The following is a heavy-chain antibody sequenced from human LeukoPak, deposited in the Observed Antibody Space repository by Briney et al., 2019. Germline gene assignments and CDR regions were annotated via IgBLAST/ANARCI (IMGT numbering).Heavy chain of an antibody. CDR2: ISSSSSYI. D-gene: IGHD1-1*01. CDR1: GFTVSSNY. CDR3: ARGTTYGAKKPEYFDY. Sequence: GGSLRLSCAASGFTVSSNYMSWVRQAPGKGLEWVSSISSSSSYIYYADSVKGRFTISRDNAKNSLYLQMNSLRAEDTAVYYCARGTTYGAKKPEYFDYWGQGTLVTVSS. V-gene: IGHV3-21*01. J-gene: IGHJ4*02.